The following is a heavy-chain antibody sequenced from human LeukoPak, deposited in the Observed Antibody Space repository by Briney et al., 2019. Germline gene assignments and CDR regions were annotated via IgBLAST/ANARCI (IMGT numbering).Heavy chain of an antibody. Sequence: GASVKVSCKASGYTFTGYYMHWVRQAPGQGLEWMGWINPNSGGTNYAQKFQGRVTMTRDTSISAAYMELSRLRSDDTAVYYCARGFGGCSGGSCYPAFYYWGQGTLVTVSS. CDR2: INPNSGGT. V-gene: IGHV1-2*02. CDR1: GYTFTGYY. CDR3: ARGFGGCSGGSCYPAFYY. J-gene: IGHJ4*02. D-gene: IGHD2-15*01.